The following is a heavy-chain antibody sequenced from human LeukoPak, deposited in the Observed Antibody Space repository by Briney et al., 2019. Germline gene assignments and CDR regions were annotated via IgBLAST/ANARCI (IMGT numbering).Heavy chain of an antibody. CDR1: GGSISSSSYY. CDR2: IYCSGST. CDR3: ARVEMATTDY. Sequence: SETLSLTCTVSGGSISSSSYYWGWIRQPPGKGLEWIGSIYCSGSTYYNPSLKSRVTISVDTSKNQFSLKLSSVTAADTAVYYCARVEMATTDYWGQGTLVTVSS. J-gene: IGHJ4*02. D-gene: IGHD5-24*01. V-gene: IGHV4-39*01.